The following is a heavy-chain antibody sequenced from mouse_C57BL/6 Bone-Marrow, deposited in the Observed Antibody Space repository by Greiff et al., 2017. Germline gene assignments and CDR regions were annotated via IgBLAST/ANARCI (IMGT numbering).Heavy chain of an antibody. Sequence: EVQLQQSGAELVRPGASVKLSCTASGFNIKDDYMHWVKQRPEQGLEWIGWIDPENGDTEYASKFQGKATITADTSSNTAYLQLSRLTSEDTAVYYCTPHYYGSSYGGWYFDVWGTGTTVTVSS. V-gene: IGHV14-4*01. D-gene: IGHD1-1*01. CDR3: TPHYYGSSYGGWYFDV. J-gene: IGHJ1*03. CDR2: IDPENGDT. CDR1: GFNIKDDY.